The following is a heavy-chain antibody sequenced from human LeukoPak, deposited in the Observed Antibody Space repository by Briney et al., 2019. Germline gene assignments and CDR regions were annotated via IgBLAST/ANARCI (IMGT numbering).Heavy chain of an antibody. D-gene: IGHD3-10*01. CDR1: GDSISNYY. CDR2: IYTSGST. Sequence: PSETLSLTCTVSGDSISNYYWSWIRQPAGKGLEWIGRIYTSGSTNYNPSLKSRVTMSVDTSRNQFSLKLSSVTAADTAVYYCARVSLVRGAPDYYFDYWGQGTLVTVSS. CDR3: ARVSLVRGAPDYYFDY. V-gene: IGHV4-4*07. J-gene: IGHJ4*02.